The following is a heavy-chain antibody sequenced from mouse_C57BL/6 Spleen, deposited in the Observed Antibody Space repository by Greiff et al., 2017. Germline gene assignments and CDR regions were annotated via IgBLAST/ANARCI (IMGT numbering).Heavy chain of an antibody. J-gene: IGHJ3*01. CDR3: ARREDYYGSSYDTY. V-gene: IGHV1-80*01. CDR2: IYPGDGDT. D-gene: IGHD1-1*01. CDR1: GYAFSSYW. Sequence: VQLQQSGAELVKPGASVKISCKASGYAFSSYWMNWVKQRPGKGLEWIGQIYPGDGDTNYNGKFKGKATLTADKSSSTAYMQLSSLTSEDSAVYFCARREDYYGSSYDTYWGKGTLVTVSA.